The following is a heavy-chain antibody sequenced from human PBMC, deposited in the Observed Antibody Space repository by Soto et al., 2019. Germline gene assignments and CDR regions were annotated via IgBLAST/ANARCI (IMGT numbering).Heavy chain of an antibody. CDR3: ARRYGIAAAGTYYYYYGMDV. Sequence: QVQLVQSGAEVKKPGASVKVSCKASGYTFTSYGISWVRQAPGQGLEWMGWISTYNGNTNYAQKLQGRVTMTTDTSTSTAYRERRSLRSDDTAVYYCARRYGIAAAGTYYYYYGMDVWGQGTTVTVSS. D-gene: IGHD6-13*01. V-gene: IGHV1-18*01. J-gene: IGHJ6*02. CDR1: GYTFTSYG. CDR2: ISTYNGNT.